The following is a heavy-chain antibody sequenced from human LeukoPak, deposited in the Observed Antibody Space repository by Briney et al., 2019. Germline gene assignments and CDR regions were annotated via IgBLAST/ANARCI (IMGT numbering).Heavy chain of an antibody. D-gene: IGHD1-26*01. CDR1: GYSISSGYY. V-gene: IGHV4-38-2*01. CDR3: AGQTDSGSYGGSCYYYMDV. CDR2: IYHSGST. Sequence: PSETLSLTCAVSGYSISSGYYWGWIRQPPGKGLEWIGSIYHSGSTYYNPSLKSRVTISVDTSKNQFSLKLSSVTAADTAVYYCAGQTDSGSYGGSCYYYMDVWGKGATVTVSS. J-gene: IGHJ6*03.